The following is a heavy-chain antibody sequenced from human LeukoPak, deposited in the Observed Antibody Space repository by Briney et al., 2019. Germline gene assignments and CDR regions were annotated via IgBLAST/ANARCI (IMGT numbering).Heavy chain of an antibody. V-gene: IGHV1-2*02. CDR2: INPNSGGT. CDR1: GYTFTGYY. D-gene: IGHD3-3*01. CDR3: ARVTGRFLEWLFDY. Sequence: VASVKVSCKASGYTFTGYYMHWGRQAPGQGLEWMGWINPNSGGTNYAQKFQGRVTMTRDTSISTAYMELSRLRSDDTAVYYCARVTGRFLEWLFDYWGQGTLVTVSS. J-gene: IGHJ4*02.